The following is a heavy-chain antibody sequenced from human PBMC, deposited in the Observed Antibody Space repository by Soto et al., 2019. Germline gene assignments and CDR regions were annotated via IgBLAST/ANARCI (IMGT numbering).Heavy chain of an antibody. CDR3: AQHNGWSFDY. D-gene: IGHD6-19*01. CDR2: ISHSGGT. V-gene: IGHV4-34*01. Sequence: SETLSLTCAVYGGSFSGQYWSWIRQPPGEGLEWIGEISHSGGTKYNPSLKGRVTMSVDTSKNQFSLKLSSVTAADTAVYYCAQHNGWSFDYWGQGTLVTVSS. CDR1: GGSFSGQY. J-gene: IGHJ4*02.